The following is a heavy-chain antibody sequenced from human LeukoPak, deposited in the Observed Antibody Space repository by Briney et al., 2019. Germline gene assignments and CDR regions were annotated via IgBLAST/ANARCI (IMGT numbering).Heavy chain of an antibody. V-gene: IGHV4-59*01. CDR1: GVSIGYYY. Sequence: PSEPLSLPCIVPGVSIGYYYWSWLRQPPGKGLEWIVSIFHTGVTYYHLSLERRVTISVDTSKNQFSLKMTSMTGADTAVYYCARDRGGDYGDYRFDSWGQGKLVTVSS. D-gene: IGHD4-17*01. CDR3: ARDRGGDYGDYRFDS. J-gene: IGHJ4*02. CDR2: IFHTGVT.